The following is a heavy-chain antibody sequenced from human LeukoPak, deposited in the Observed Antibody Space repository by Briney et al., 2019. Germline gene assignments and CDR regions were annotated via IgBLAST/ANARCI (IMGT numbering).Heavy chain of an antibody. CDR3: ARAGHGSGSSVDY. V-gene: IGHV4-4*07. D-gene: IGHD3-10*01. J-gene: IGHJ4*02. Sequence: SETLSLTCTVSGGSISPYYWSWIRQPAGKGLEWIGRIYTSGNSNYNPSLKSRVTMSVDKSKNQFSLKLASVTAADTAVYYCARAGHGSGSSVDYWGQGTLVTVSS. CDR1: GGSISPYY. CDR2: IYTSGNS.